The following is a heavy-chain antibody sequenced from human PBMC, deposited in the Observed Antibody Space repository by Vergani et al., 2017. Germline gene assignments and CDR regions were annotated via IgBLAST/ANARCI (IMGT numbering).Heavy chain of an antibody. Sequence: QVQLQESGPGLVKPSETLSLTCAVSGYSISSGYYWGWIRQPPGKGLEWIGSIYHSGSTYYNPSLKSRVTISVDTSKNQFSLKLSSVTAADTAVYYCAKGSLWFGEGDYWGQGTLVTVSS. D-gene: IGHD3-10*01. CDR2: IYHSGST. CDR1: GYSISSGYY. V-gene: IGHV4-38-2*01. J-gene: IGHJ4*02. CDR3: AKGSLWFGEGDY.